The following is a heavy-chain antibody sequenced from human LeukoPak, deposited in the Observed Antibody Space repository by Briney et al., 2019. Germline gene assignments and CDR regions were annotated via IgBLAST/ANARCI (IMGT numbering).Heavy chain of an antibody. CDR3: ARGFRGPNFDH. CDR2: IYHGGRT. J-gene: IGHJ4*02. CDR1: GYSISSGYY. V-gene: IGHV4-38-2*02. Sequence: SETLSLTCTVSGYSISSGYYWGWIWQTPGKGLEWIGYIYHGGRTDYNPSFKSRVTISVDTSKNQFSLKLSSVTAADTAVYFCARGFRGPNFDHWGQGTLVTVSS. D-gene: IGHD3-10*01.